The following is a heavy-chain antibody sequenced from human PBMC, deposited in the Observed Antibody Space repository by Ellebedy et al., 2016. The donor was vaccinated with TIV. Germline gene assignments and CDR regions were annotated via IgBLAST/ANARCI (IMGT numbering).Heavy chain of an antibody. Sequence: GESLKISCAVSGFTFSDYAMHWVRQAPGKGLEWVALISYDGSIKDYADSVKCRFTISRNDSKNTLWLQMNSLRAEDTAVYYCARDSRVTTSYYYYGLDVWGQGTTVTVSS. J-gene: IGHJ6*02. V-gene: IGHV3-30-3*01. D-gene: IGHD4-17*01. CDR1: GFTFSDYA. CDR2: ISYDGSIK. CDR3: ARDSRVTTSYYYYGLDV.